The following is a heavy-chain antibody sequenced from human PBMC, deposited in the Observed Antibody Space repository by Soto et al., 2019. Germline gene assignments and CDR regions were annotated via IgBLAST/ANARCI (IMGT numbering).Heavy chain of an antibody. D-gene: IGHD2-15*01. CDR1: GGTFSSYA. CDR2: IIPIFGTA. CDR3: ARENLGYCSGGSCYRGWFDP. J-gene: IGHJ5*02. Sequence: QVQLVQSGAEVKKPGSSVKVSCKASGGTFSSYAISWVRQAPGQGLEWMGGIIPIFGTANYAQTFQGRVTITADESTSNAYMELSSLRSEDTAVYYCARENLGYCSGGSCYRGWFDPWGQGTLVTVSS. V-gene: IGHV1-69*01.